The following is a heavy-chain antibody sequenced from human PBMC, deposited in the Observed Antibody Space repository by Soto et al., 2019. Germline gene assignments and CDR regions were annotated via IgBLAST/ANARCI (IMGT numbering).Heavy chain of an antibody. CDR1: GYIFTGYY. CDR2: INPNSGGT. J-gene: IGHJ6*02. Sequence: ASVKVSCKASGYIFTGYYMHWVRQAPGQGLEWTGWINPNSGGTNYAQKFQGRVTMTRDTSISTAYMELSRLRSDDTAVYYCARDIEYCSSTSCSYYYGMDVWGQGTTVTVSS. D-gene: IGHD2-2*01. CDR3: ARDIEYCSSTSCSYYYGMDV. V-gene: IGHV1-2*02.